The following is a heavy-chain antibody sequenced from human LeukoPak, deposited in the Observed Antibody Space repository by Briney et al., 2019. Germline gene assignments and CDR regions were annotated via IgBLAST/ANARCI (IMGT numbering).Heavy chain of an antibody. CDR1: GFTFSSYG. D-gene: IGHD3-22*01. V-gene: IGHV3-30*18. CDR2: ISNDGSNK. Sequence: PGRSLRLSCAASGFTFSSYGMHWVRQAPGKGLEWVAVISNDGSNKYYADSVKGRFTISRDNSENTLYLQMNSLRAEDTAVYYCAKDRYYDSSGYPYYYGMDVWGQGTTVTVSS. CDR3: AKDRYYDSSGYPYYYGMDV. J-gene: IGHJ6*02.